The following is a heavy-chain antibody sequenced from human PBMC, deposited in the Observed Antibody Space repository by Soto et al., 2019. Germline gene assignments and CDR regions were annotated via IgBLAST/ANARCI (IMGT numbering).Heavy chain of an antibody. D-gene: IGHD2-2*02. CDR3: ARGCYCSSTSCYSRWYYYYYMDV. Sequence: SETLSLTCAVYGGSFSGYYWSWIRQPPGKGLEWIGEINHSGSTNYNPSLKSRVTISVDTSKNQFSLKLSSVTAADTAVYYCARGCYCSSTSCYSRWYYYYYMDVWGKGTTVTVSS. V-gene: IGHV4-34*01. CDR1: GGSFSGYY. J-gene: IGHJ6*03. CDR2: INHSGST.